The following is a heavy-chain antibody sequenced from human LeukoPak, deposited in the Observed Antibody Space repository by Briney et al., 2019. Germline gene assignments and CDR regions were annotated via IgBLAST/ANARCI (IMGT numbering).Heavy chain of an antibody. CDR2: MHSGRSNE. Sequence: PGGSLRLSCAASGFTFSNYGMHWVRQAPGKGLEWVAFMHSGRSNEYYADSVKGRFTISRDNSKNTLYLQMSSLRPEDTAVYYCARDCWAGLGGYDHSGEAFDIWGQGTMVTVSS. CDR3: ARDCWAGLGGYDHSGEAFDI. J-gene: IGHJ3*02. CDR1: GFTFSNYG. V-gene: IGHV3-30*02. D-gene: IGHD5-12*01.